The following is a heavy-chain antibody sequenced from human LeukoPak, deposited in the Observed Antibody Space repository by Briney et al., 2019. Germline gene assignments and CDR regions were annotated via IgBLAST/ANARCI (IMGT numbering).Heavy chain of an antibody. CDR1: GITLSNYG. D-gene: IGHD3-22*01. Sequence: GGSLRLSCAVSGITLSNYGMIWVRQAPGKGLEWVAGISGSGGGTNYADSVKGRFTISRDNPKNTLYLQMNGLRAEDTAVYFCAKRGVVIRVILVGFHKEAYYFDSWGQGALVTVSS. CDR3: AKRGVVIRVILVGFHKEAYYFDS. V-gene: IGHV3-23*01. CDR2: ISGSGGGT. J-gene: IGHJ4*02.